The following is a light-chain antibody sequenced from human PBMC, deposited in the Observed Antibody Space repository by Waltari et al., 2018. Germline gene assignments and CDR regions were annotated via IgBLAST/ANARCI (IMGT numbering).Light chain of an antibody. Sequence: DIVMTQSPDSLAVSLGERATINCKSSQSVLYSSNNKNYLAWYQQKPGQPPKLLIYWAATRESGVPDRFSVSGSGTDFTLTISSLQAEDVAVYYCQQYYSTPRTLTFGGGTKVEIK. CDR2: WAA. V-gene: IGKV4-1*01. CDR1: QSVLYSSNNKNY. J-gene: IGKJ4*01. CDR3: QQYYSTPRTLT.